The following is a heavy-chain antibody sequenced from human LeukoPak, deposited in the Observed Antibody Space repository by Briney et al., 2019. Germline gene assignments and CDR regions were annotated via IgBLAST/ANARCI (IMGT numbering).Heavy chain of an antibody. J-gene: IGHJ4*02. Sequence: GGSLRLSCEASGFTFSNYWVHWVRHVPGKGLVWVSRINSDGSTTNYADSVKGRFTISRDNAKDTLYLQMNSLRVEDTAVYYCARAGFYRFDYWGQGTLVTVSS. CDR2: INSDGSTT. CDR1: GFTFSNYW. CDR3: ARAGFYRFDY. V-gene: IGHV3-74*01. D-gene: IGHD2/OR15-2a*01.